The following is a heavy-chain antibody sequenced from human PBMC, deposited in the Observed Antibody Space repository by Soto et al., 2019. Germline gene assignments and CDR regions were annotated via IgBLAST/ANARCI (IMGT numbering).Heavy chain of an antibody. CDR2: IYYSGST. D-gene: IGHD5-12*01. J-gene: IGHJ5*02. Sequence: SKTLSLTCTVSGGSISSGGYYWSWIRQHPGKGLEWIGYIYYSGSTYYNPSLKSRVTISVDTSKNQFSLKLSSVTAADTAVYYCARDFHVNIRGRWFDPWGQGTLVTVSS. CDR1: GGSISSGGYY. V-gene: IGHV4-31*03. CDR3: ARDFHVNIRGRWFDP.